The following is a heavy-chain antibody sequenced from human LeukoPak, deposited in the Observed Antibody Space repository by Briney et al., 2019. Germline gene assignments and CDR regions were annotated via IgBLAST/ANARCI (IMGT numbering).Heavy chain of an antibody. CDR3: ARDEYSTSSGIDY. D-gene: IGHD6-6*01. J-gene: IGHJ4*02. V-gene: IGHV4-34*01. Sequence: SETLSLTCAVYGGSFSGYYWSWIRQPPGKGLECIGEINHSGSTNYNPSLKSRVTISVDTSKNQFSLKLSSVTAADTAVYYCARDEYSTSSGIDYWGQGTLVTVSS. CDR2: INHSGST. CDR1: GGSFSGYY.